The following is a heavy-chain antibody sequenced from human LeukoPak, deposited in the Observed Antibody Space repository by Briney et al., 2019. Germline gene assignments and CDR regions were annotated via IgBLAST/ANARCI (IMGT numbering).Heavy chain of an antibody. CDR1: GFTFSSYG. Sequence: GRSLRLSCAASGFTFSSYGMHWVRQAPGKGLEWVAFIRYDGSNKCYADSVKGRFTISRDNSKNTLYLQMNSLRAEDTAVYYYAKVPDIVVVPAATYRGCWGQGTLVTVSS. J-gene: IGHJ4*02. D-gene: IGHD2-2*01. V-gene: IGHV3-30*02. CDR2: IRYDGSNK. CDR3: AKVPDIVVVPAATYRGC.